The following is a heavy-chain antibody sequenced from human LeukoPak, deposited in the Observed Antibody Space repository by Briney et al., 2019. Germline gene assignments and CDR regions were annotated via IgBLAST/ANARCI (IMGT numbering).Heavy chain of an antibody. CDR3: ATDYGDYEPIDY. Sequence: GGSLRLSCTASGVTLSNYAMHWVRRPPGRGLEWVAVISFDGTNKYYGDSVEGRFSVSRYNSKNTLYLQMNSLRPDDTAMYYCATDYGDYEPIDYSGQGTLVTVSS. V-gene: IGHV3-30*04. CDR1: GVTLSNYA. D-gene: IGHD4-17*01. CDR2: ISFDGTNK. J-gene: IGHJ4*02.